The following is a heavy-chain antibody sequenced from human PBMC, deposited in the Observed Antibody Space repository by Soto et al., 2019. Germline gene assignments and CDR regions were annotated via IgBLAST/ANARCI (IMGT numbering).Heavy chain of an antibody. V-gene: IGHV3-74*03. CDR1: GFTFSSYW. D-gene: IGHD1-26*01. Sequence: EVQLVESGGGLVQPGGSLRLSCAASGFTFSSYWMHWVRQVPGKGLVWVSHIDSDGNFTTYADSVKGRFSISRDNAKNTVYLQMSSLRAEDMAVYSCVRDDVGVGIDYWGLGTLVTVSS. J-gene: IGHJ4*02. CDR2: IDSDGNFT. CDR3: VRDDVGVGIDY.